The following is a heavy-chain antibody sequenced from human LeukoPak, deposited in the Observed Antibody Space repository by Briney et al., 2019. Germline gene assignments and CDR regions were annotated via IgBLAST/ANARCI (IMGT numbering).Heavy chain of an antibody. CDR2: ISGDGDKA. CDR1: GFTFTTYA. J-gene: IGHJ3*01. D-gene: IGHD6-19*01. V-gene: IGHV3-23*01. CDR3: AKDLALAGTGGGFDV. Sequence: GGSLRLSCAASGFTFTTYAINWVRQAPGKGLEWVSGISGDGDKAYYADSVKGRFTISRDNSKNTVSLQMSSLRAEDTALYYCAKDLALAGTGGGFDVWGQGTRVAVSS.